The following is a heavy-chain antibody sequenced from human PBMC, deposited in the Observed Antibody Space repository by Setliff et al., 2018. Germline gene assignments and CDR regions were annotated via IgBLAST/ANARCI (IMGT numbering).Heavy chain of an antibody. J-gene: IGHJ6*02. D-gene: IGHD5-18*01. CDR1: GGSISSSSYY. V-gene: IGHV4-39*07. Sequence: SETLSLTCTVSGGSISSSSYYWGWIRQPPGKGLEWIGSIYYSGSTYYNPSLKSRVSISVDTSKNQFSLKLSAVTAADTAVYYCARAPGYSYGYYYYGMDVWGQGTTVTVSS. CDR2: IYYSGST. CDR3: ARAPGYSYGYYYYGMDV.